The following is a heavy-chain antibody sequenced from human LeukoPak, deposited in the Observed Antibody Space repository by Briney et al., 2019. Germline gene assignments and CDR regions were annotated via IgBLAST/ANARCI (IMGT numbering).Heavy chain of an antibody. V-gene: IGHV3-23*01. CDR1: GFTFSSYA. CDR2: ISGSGGST. D-gene: IGHD3-22*01. Sequence: PGGSLRLSCAASGFTFSSYAMSWVRQAPGKGLEWVSAISGSGGSTYYADSVKGRLTISRDNSKNTLYLQMNSLRAEDTAVYYCARDHDSSGYYDYWGQGTLVTVSS. J-gene: IGHJ4*02. CDR3: ARDHDSSGYYDY.